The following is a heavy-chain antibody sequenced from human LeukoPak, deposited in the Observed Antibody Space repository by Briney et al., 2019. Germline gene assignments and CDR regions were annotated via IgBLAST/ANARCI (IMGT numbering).Heavy chain of an antibody. CDR2: IIPIFGTA. CDR3: AEGLLQSKRRDPNPYYYYYMDV. CDR1: GGTFSSYA. J-gene: IGHJ6*03. V-gene: IGHV1-69*05. D-gene: IGHD1-26*01. Sequence: ASVKVSCKASGGTFSSYAISWVRQAPGQGLEWMGGIIPIFGTANYAQKLQGRVTITTDESTSTAYMELSSLRSEDTAVYYCAEGLLQSKRRDPNPYYYYYMDVWGKGTTVTVSS.